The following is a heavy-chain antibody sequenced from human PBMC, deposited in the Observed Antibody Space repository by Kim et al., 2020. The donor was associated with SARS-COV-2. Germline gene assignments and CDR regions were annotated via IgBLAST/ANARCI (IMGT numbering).Heavy chain of an antibody. J-gene: IGHJ6*02. D-gene: IGHD3-10*01. CDR2: INAGNGNT. CDR1: GYTFTSYA. CDR3: ARAYYYGSGERNYYYGMDV. V-gene: IGHV1-3*01. Sequence: ASVKVSCKASGYTFTSYAMHWVRQAPGQRLEWMGWINAGNGNTKYSQKFQGRVTITRDTSASTAYMELSSLRSEDTAVYYCARAYYYGSGERNYYYGMDVWGQGTTVTVSS.